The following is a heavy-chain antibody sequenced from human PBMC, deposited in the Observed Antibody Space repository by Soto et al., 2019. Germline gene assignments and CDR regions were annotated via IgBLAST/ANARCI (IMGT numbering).Heavy chain of an antibody. J-gene: IGHJ4*02. D-gene: IGHD1-26*01. CDR2: FFSSGRT. CDR3: AKGWDVKYFDH. V-gene: IGHV4-4*07. Sequence: VQLQESGPGLVKPSETLSLSCDVSGASLLSSYWSWVRQPAGKGLEWIGHFFSSGRTSYNPSLKSRVTMSIDTPNNKYSLSLNSVTAADTAVYYCAKGWDVKYFDHWGQGARVTVSS. CDR1: GASLLSSY.